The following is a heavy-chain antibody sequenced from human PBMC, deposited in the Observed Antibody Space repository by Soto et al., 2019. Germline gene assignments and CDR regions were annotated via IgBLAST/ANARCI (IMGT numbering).Heavy chain of an antibody. D-gene: IGHD4-4*01. V-gene: IGHV5-51*01. CDR1: GYSFTSYW. CDR2: IYPGDSDT. CDR3: ARALMTTVTTVYGMDV. Sequence: GESLKLSCKGSGYSFTSYWIGWVRQMPGKGLEWMGIIYPGDSDTRYSPSFQGQVTISADKSISTAYLQWSSLKASDTAMYYCARALMTTVTTVYGMDVWGQGTTVTVSS. J-gene: IGHJ6*02.